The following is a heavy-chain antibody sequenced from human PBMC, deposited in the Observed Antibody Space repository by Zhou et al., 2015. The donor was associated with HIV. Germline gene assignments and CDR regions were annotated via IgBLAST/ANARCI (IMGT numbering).Heavy chain of an antibody. CDR2: IIPIFGTA. V-gene: IGHV1-69*01. CDR1: GGTFNTYE. CDR3: ARARYYYDSSGYPFDY. D-gene: IGHD3-22*01. Sequence: QVQLVQSGAEVKKPGSSVKVSCKASGGTFNTYEISWVRQAPGQGLEWMGGIIPIFGTANYAQKFQGRVTITADESTSTAYMELSSLRSEDTAVYYCARARYYYDSSGYPFDYWGQGTLVTVSS. J-gene: IGHJ4*02.